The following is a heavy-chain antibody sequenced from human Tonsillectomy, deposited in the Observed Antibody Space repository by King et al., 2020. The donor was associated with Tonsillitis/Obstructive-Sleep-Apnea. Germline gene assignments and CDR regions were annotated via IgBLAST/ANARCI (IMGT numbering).Heavy chain of an antibody. CDR2: IKSKTDGGTT. CDR3: TTYLWQVGATSYYGMDV. V-gene: IGHV3-15*07. D-gene: IGHD1-26*01. CDR1: GFTFSNAW. Sequence: VQLVESGGGLVKPGGSLRLSCAASGFTFSNAWMNWVRQAPGKGLEWVGRIKSKTDGGTTDYAAPVKGRFTISRDDSKNTLYLQMKSLKTEDTAVYYCTTYLWQVGATSYYGMDVWGQGTTVTVSS. J-gene: IGHJ6*02.